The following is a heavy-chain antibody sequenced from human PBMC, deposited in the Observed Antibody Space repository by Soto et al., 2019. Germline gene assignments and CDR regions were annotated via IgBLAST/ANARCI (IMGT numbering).Heavy chain of an antibody. V-gene: IGHV1-46*01. J-gene: IGHJ4*02. Sequence: ASVKVSCKASGYTFTSYYMHWVRQAPGQGLEWMGIINPSGGSTSYAQKFQGRVTMTRDTSTSTVYMELSSLRSEDTAVYYCARGAESRIAAASPLDYWGQGTLVTVSS. CDR1: GYTFTSYY. D-gene: IGHD6-13*01. CDR2: INPSGGST. CDR3: ARGAESRIAAASPLDY.